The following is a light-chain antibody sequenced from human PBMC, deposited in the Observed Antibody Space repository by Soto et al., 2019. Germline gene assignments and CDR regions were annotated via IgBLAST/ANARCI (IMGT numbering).Light chain of an antibody. CDR3: QQDGSSPRT. CDR1: QSVSSSY. CDR2: GAS. J-gene: IGKJ1*01. Sequence: EIVLTQSPGTLSLSPGERATLSCRASQSVSSSYLAGYQQKPGQAPRLLIYGASSRATGIPDRFSGSGSGTDFTLTISRLEPEDFAVYYCQQDGSSPRTFGQGTEVDIK. V-gene: IGKV3-20*01.